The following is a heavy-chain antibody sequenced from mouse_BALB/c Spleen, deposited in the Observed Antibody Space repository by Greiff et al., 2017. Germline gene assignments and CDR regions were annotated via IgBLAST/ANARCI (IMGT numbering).Heavy chain of an antibody. Sequence: VKLVESGPGLVAPSQSLSITCTVSGFSLTSYGVHWVRQPPGKGLEWLGVIWAGGSTNYNSALMSRLSISKDNSKSQVFLKMNSLQTDDTAMYYCARDTLYYGSTGYYAMDYWGQGTSVTVSS. CDR2: IWAGGST. CDR1: GFSLTSYG. CDR3: ARDTLYYGSTGYYAMDY. V-gene: IGHV2-9*02. J-gene: IGHJ4*01. D-gene: IGHD1-1*01.